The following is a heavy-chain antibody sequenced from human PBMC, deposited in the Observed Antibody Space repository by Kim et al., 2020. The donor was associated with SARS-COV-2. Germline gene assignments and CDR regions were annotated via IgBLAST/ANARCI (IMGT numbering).Heavy chain of an antibody. CDR3: AGPPLEWPYYYYMDV. D-gene: IGHD3-3*01. Sequence: SVKVSCKASGGTFSSYAISWVRQAPGQGLEWMGRIIPILGIANYAQKFQGRVTITADKSTSTAYMELSSLRSEDTAVYYCAGPPLEWPYYYYMDVWGKGTTVTVSS. V-gene: IGHV1-69*04. CDR2: IIPILGIA. J-gene: IGHJ6*03. CDR1: GGTFSSYA.